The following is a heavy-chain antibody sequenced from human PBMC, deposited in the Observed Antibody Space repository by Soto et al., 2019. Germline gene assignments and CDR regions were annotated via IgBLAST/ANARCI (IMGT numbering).Heavy chain of an antibody. CDR3: ARHPPDYYYYYGMDV. Sequence: PGESLKISCKGSGYSFTSYWIGWVRQMPGKGLEWMGIIYPGDSDTRYSPSFQGQVTISADKSISTAYLQWSSLKASDTAMYYCARHPPDYYYYYGMDVWGQGTTVTVSS. V-gene: IGHV5-51*01. CDR1: GYSFTSYW. CDR2: IYPGDSDT. J-gene: IGHJ6*02.